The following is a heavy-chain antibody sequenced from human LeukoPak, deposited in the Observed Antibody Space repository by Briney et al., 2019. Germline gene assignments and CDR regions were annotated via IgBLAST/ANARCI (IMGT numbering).Heavy chain of an antibody. Sequence: GGSLRLSCAASGFTFSRYTMNWVRQAPGKGLEWVSSITSISICKYHADSLKGRFTISRDNAKNSLYLQMNSLRAEDTAVYYCARDGVTMRILDYWGQGTLVTVSS. J-gene: IGHJ4*02. V-gene: IGHV3-21*01. CDR3: ARDGVTMRILDY. CDR1: GFTFSRYT. CDR2: ITSISICK. D-gene: IGHD3-22*01.